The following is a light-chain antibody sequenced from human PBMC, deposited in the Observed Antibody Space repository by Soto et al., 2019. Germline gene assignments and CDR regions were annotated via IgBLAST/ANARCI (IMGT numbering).Light chain of an antibody. CDR1: QSVSSN. Sequence: EIVMTQPPAPLSVSPGERAPLSCRASQSVSSNLAWYQQKPGQAPRLLLYGASTRATGIPARFSGSGSGTEFTLTISSLQAEDFSVYYCQQYNNWPPYTFGQGTKLEIK. CDR3: QQYNNWPPYT. V-gene: IGKV3-15*01. J-gene: IGKJ2*01. CDR2: GAS.